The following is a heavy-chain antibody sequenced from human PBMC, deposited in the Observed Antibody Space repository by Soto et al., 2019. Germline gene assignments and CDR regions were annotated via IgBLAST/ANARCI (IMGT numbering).Heavy chain of an antibody. CDR2: IIPIFGTA. CDR3: ATLSARGYCSGGSCYSVDY. D-gene: IGHD2-15*01. Sequence: ASVKVSCKASGGTFSSYAINWVRQAPGQGLEWMGGIIPIFGTANYAQKFQGRVTITADESTSTAYMELSSLRSEDTAVYYCATLSARGYCSGGSCYSVDYWGQGTLVTVSS. V-gene: IGHV1-69*13. J-gene: IGHJ4*02. CDR1: GGTFSSYA.